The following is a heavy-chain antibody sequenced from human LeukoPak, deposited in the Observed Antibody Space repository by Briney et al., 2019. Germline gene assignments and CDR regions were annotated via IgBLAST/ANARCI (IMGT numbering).Heavy chain of an antibody. CDR2: INPNSGGT. J-gene: IGHJ4*02. D-gene: IGHD2-15*01. CDR3: ARDIVDDDASY. V-gene: IGHV1-2*02. CDR1: GYTFTSYG. Sequence: ASVKVSCKASGYTFTSYGISWVRQAPGQGLEWMGWINPNSGGTNYAQKFQGRFTMTRDTSISTAYMELSRLRSDDTAVYYCARDIVDDDASYWGQGTLVTVSS.